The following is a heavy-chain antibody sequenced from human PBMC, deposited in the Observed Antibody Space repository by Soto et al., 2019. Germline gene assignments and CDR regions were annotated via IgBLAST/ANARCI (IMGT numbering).Heavy chain of an antibody. D-gene: IGHD6-19*01. V-gene: IGHV1-18*01. CDR2: ISAYNGNT. Sequence: ASVKVSCKASGYTFTSYGISWVRQAPGQGLEWMGWISAYNGNTNYAQKRQGRVTMTTDTSTSTAYMELRSLRSDDTAVYYCARDPGSGYELTRRIAVAGLNYYYYYGMDVWG. CDR3: ARDPGSGYELTRRIAVAGLNYYYYYGMDV. J-gene: IGHJ6*02. CDR1: GYTFTSYG.